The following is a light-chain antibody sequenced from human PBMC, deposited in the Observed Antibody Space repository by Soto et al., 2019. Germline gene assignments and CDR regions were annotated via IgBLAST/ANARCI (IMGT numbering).Light chain of an antibody. CDR3: QQYYSLPLT. J-gene: IGKJ3*01. CDR2: WAS. Sequence: DIVMTQSPDSLAVSLGERATINCKSSQSILYSSNNKNYLVWYQQKPGQPPKVLIYWASTRESGVPDRFSGSGSGTDFALIISSLQAEDVAVYYCQQYYSLPLTFGPGTKVDIK. CDR1: QSILYSSNNKNY. V-gene: IGKV4-1*01.